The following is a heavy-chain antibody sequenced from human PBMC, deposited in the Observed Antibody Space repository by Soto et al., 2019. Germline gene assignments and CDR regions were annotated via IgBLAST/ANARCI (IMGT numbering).Heavy chain of an antibody. CDR1: GFTFISYA. CDR3: AKTGTFSGRPYDAFEF. Sequence: GGSLRLSCTASGFTFISYAMSWVRQAPGKRLKRVSSISGSGDSTDYADYVKPRFTISRDNSRHTLNMQLNSLRVEETAVYYCAKTGTFSGRPYDAFEFWGQGTLVTVS. J-gene: IGHJ3*01. D-gene: IGHD1-26*01. CDR2: ISGSGDST. V-gene: IGHV3-23*01.